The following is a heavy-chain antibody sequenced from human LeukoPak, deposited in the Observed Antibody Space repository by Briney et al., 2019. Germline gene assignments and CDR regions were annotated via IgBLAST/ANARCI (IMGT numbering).Heavy chain of an antibody. CDR3: ARGSGYGYGYPLDY. Sequence: SETLSLTCNVSGGSISNYYWSWIRQPAGKGLEWIGRIYTSGSTNYNPSLKSRVTMSVDTSKNQFTLNLSSVTAADTAVYYCARGSGYGYGYPLDYWGQGTLVTVSS. V-gene: IGHV4-4*07. CDR2: IYTSGST. CDR1: GGSISNYY. D-gene: IGHD5-18*01. J-gene: IGHJ4*02.